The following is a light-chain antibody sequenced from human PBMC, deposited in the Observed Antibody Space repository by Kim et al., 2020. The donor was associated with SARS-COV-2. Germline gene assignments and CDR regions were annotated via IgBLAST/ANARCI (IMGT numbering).Light chain of an antibody. J-gene: IGKJ4*01. CDR1: QAINSC. Sequence: DIQMTQSPSSLSASVGDRVTITCRTSQAINSCVNWYQQKPGKAPKLLIYTASRLQSGVPSRFSGSGSATAFTLTISSLHSEDFATYYCQQTTSPPLTFGGGTKLEI. V-gene: IGKV1-39*01. CDR2: TAS. CDR3: QQTTSPPLT.